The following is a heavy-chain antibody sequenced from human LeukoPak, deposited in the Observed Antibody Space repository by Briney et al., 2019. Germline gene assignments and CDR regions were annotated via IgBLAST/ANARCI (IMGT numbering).Heavy chain of an antibody. CDR1: GGSSSSYY. CDR2: INHSGST. J-gene: IGHJ5*02. V-gene: IGHV4-34*01. D-gene: IGHD2-15*01. CDR3: TRGLRLGYCSGGSCYYWFDP. Sequence: SETLSLTCTVSGGSSSSYYWSWIRQPPGKGLEWIGEINHSGSTNYNPSLQSRVTISADTSKNQFSLNLRSVIAADTAVYYCTRGLRLGYCSGGSCYYWFDPWGQGTRVTVSS.